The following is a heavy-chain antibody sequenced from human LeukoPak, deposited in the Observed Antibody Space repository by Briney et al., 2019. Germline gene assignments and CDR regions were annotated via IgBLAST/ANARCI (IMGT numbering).Heavy chain of an antibody. D-gene: IGHD1-26*01. V-gene: IGHV4-39*01. CDR2: IYYTGST. CDR3: AIRWGVSPSYIGS. CDR1: GGSIRNNAYY. J-gene: IGHJ4*02. Sequence: SETLSLTCTVSGGSIRNNAYYWAWIRQPPGKGLEWIGSIYYTGSTYYNPSLKSRVTISVDTSKTQLSLKLSSVTAADTAVYYCAIRWGVSPSYIGSWGRGSLVTVSS.